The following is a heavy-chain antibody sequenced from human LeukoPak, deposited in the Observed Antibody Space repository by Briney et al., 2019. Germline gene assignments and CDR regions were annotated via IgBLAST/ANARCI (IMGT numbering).Heavy chain of an antibody. D-gene: IGHD1-26*01. Sequence: GGSLRLSCAASTFTFSSYNMNWVRQAPGKGLEWVSSISSSGTYIYYRDSVKGRFTISRDNAKRSLYLQMNSLRAEDTAVYYCARDGELGSPADAFDIWGQGTMVTVSS. CDR2: ISSSGTYI. CDR1: TFTFSSYN. J-gene: IGHJ3*02. CDR3: ARDGELGSPADAFDI. V-gene: IGHV3-21*01.